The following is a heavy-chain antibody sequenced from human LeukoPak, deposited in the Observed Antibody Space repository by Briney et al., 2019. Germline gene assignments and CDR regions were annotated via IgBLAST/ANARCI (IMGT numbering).Heavy chain of an antibody. CDR3: ASLRITIFGVVIIEYYFDY. D-gene: IGHD3-3*01. Sequence: SETLSLTCTVSGDSISSSSYYWGWIRQPPGKGLEWIGSIYYSGSTYYNPSLKSRVTISVDTSKNQFSLELSSVTAEDTAVYYCASLRITIFGVVIIEYYFDYWGQGTLVTVSS. J-gene: IGHJ4*02. CDR2: IYYSGST. CDR1: GDSISSSSYY. V-gene: IGHV4-39*01.